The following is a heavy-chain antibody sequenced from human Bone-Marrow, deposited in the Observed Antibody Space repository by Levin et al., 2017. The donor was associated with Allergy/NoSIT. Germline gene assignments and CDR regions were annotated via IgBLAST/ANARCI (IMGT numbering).Heavy chain of an antibody. CDR3: ARTLGYCSGDGCYYYFDY. CDR1: NYSISSDFH. Sequence: GSLRLSCAVSNYSISSDFHWGWIRQPPGKGLEWIGSIDQSGNTYYNPSLKSRVTISVDTSKNQFSLRLTSVTAADTAVYYCARTLGYCSGDGCYYYFDYWGQGILVTVSS. J-gene: IGHJ4*02. D-gene: IGHD2-15*01. V-gene: IGHV4-38-2*01. CDR2: IDQSGNT.